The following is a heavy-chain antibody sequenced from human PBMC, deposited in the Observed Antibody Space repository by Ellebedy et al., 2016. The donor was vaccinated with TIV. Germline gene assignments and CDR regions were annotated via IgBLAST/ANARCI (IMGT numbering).Heavy chain of an antibody. CDR2: IKPDGSEK. V-gene: IGHV3-7*03. J-gene: IGHJ5*02. D-gene: IGHD4-17*01. CDR3: AKIATTVTTNWFDP. Sequence: GGSLRLXXAASGFTFSNYWMSWVRQAPGKGLEWVANIKPDGSEKYYVDSVKGRFTISRDNAKNSLYLQMNSLRAEDTAVYYCAKIATTVTTNWFDPWGQGTLVTVSS. CDR1: GFTFSNYW.